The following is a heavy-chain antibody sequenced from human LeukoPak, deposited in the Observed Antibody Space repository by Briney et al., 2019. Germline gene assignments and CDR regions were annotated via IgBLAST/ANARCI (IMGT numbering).Heavy chain of an antibody. D-gene: IGHD3-3*01. CDR1: GFTFSSYS. CDR3: ARDGPHYDFWSGSTNYFDY. CDR2: ISSSSSYI. J-gene: IGHJ4*02. Sequence: PGGSLRLSCAASGFTFSSYSMNWVRQAPGKGLEWVSSISSSSSYIYYADSVKGRFTISRDNAKNSLYLQMSSLRAEDTAVYYCARDGPHYDFWSGSTNYFDYWGQGTLVTVSS. V-gene: IGHV3-21*01.